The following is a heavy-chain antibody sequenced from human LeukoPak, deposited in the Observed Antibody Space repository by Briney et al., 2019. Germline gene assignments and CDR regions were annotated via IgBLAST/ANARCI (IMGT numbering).Heavy chain of an antibody. CDR2: IYTSGST. J-gene: IGHJ2*01. V-gene: IGHV4-4*09. D-gene: IGHD3-3*01. CDR3: ARHPRPTIHWYFDL. CDR1: DGSINNYY. Sequence: KPSETLSLTCTVSDGSINNYYWSWVRQLPGKGLEWIGYIYTSGSTNYSPSLKSRVTISLDTSKNQFSLNLSSVTAADTAVYYCARHPRPTIHWYFDLWGRGTLVTVSS.